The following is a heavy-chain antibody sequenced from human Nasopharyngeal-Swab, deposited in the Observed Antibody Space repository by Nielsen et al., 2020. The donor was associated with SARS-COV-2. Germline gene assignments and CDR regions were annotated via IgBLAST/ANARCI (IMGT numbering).Heavy chain of an antibody. CDR1: GFTFSSST. CDR3: ARPTSMAQRAQAY. CDR2: INSSSSI. Sequence: GGSLRLSCVASGFTFSSSTMNWVRRAPGRGLEWIAYINSSSSIYYAESVKGRFTISRDNARNTLFLQMNSLRDEDTAVYYCARPTSMAQRAQAYWGQGTLVTVSS. V-gene: IGHV3-48*02. J-gene: IGHJ4*02. D-gene: IGHD5-24*01.